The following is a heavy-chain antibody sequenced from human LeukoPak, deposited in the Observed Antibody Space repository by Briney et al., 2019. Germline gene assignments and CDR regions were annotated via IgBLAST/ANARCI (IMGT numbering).Heavy chain of an antibody. CDR3: ARSPTRGGWYFDL. D-gene: IGHD3-10*01. Sequence: SETLSLTCTVSGYSISSGYYWSWIRQPAGKGLEWIGRIYTSGSTNYNPSLKSRVTISVDTSKNQFSLKLSSVTAADTAVYYCARSPTRGGWYFDLWGRGTLVTVSS. CDR2: IYTSGST. CDR1: GYSISSGYY. J-gene: IGHJ2*01. V-gene: IGHV4-61*02.